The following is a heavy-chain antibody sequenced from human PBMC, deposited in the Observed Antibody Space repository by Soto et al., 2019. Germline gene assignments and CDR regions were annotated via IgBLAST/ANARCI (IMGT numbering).Heavy chain of an antibody. V-gene: IGHV4-31*03. CDR3: VRCRGYTGRRPGGWGLDP. CDR1: GDAIRRGGYY. J-gene: IGHJ5*02. D-gene: IGHD5-12*01. Sequence: QVQLQESGPGLVKPSQTLSLTCNVSGDAIRRGGYYWGWIRQHPGKALQWLGYCYYSGHTYYSPSVRCRIPLSVDMSASLFSLELTSATGADRAVYYCVRCRGYTGRRPGGWGLDPWGQGILVTVSS. CDR2: CYYSGHT.